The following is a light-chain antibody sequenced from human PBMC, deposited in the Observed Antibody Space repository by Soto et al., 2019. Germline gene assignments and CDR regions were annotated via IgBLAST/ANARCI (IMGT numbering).Light chain of an antibody. V-gene: IGKV1-39*01. CDR3: QQSYSTPLT. Sequence: DIQMTQSPSTLSASVGDRVTITCRASQTINSWLAGYQQKPGKAPKLLIYAASSLQSGVPSRFSGSGSGTDFTLTISSLQPEDFATYYCQQSYSTPLTFGGGTKVDIK. J-gene: IGKJ4*01. CDR1: QTINSW. CDR2: AAS.